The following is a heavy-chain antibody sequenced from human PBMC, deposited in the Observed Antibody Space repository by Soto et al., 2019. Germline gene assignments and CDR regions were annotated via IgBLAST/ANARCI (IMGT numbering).Heavy chain of an antibody. CDR2: ISAYNGNT. Sequence: QVQLVPSGAEVKKPGASVKVSCKASGYTFTSYGISWVRQAPGQGLEWMGWISAYNGNTNYAQKLQGRVTMTTDTSTSTAYMELRSLRSDDTAVYYCARKDYYDSSGYRRDFDYWGQGTLVTVSS. J-gene: IGHJ4*02. V-gene: IGHV1-18*01. CDR1: GYTFTSYG. D-gene: IGHD3-22*01. CDR3: ARKDYYDSSGYRRDFDY.